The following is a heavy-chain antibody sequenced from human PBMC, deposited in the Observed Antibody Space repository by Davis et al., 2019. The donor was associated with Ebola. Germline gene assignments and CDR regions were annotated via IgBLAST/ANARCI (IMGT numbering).Heavy chain of an antibody. J-gene: IGHJ3*02. V-gene: IGHV3-23*01. Sequence: GESLKISCEASGFSFSLYVMSWVRQAPGKGLEWVSTLGTSADTYYAGSVKGRFTISRDNSKNTLYLQMNGLRVEDTAIYYCAKDTANIWFDIWGQGTMVTVSS. D-gene: IGHD2-21*02. CDR1: GFSFSLYV. CDR3: AKDTANIWFDI. CDR2: LGTSADT.